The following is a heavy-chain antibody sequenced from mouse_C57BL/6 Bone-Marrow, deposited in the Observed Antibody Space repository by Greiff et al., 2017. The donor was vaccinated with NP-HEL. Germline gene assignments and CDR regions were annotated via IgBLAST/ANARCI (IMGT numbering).Heavy chain of an antibody. CDR1: GFTFSDYY. CDR3: ARDAITTVVAHWYFDV. V-gene: IGHV5-16*01. CDR2: INYDGSST. D-gene: IGHD1-1*01. Sequence: DVKLVESEGGLVQPGSSMKLSCTASGFTFSDYYMAWVRQVPEKGLEWVANINYDGSSTYYLDSLKSRFIISRDNAKNILYLQMSSLKSEDTATYYCARDAITTVVAHWYFDVWGTGTTVTVSS. J-gene: IGHJ1*03.